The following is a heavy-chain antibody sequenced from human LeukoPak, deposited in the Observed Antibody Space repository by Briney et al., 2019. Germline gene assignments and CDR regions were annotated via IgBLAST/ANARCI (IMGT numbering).Heavy chain of an antibody. J-gene: IGHJ4*02. CDR3: ATERGYSYGPFDY. V-gene: IGHV4-34*01. CDR2: INHSGST. CDR1: GGSFSGYY. Sequence: PSETLSLTCAVYGGSFSGYYWSRIRQPPGKGLEWIGEINHSGSTNYNPSLKSRVTISVDTSKNQFSLKLSSVTAADTAVYYCATERGYSYGPFDYWGQGTLVTVSS. D-gene: IGHD5-18*01.